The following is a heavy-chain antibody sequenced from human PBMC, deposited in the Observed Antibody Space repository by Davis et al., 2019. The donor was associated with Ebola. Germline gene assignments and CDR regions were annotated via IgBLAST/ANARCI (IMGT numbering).Heavy chain of an antibody. V-gene: IGHV3-30-3*01. CDR3: ARGVEWELNWFDP. J-gene: IGHJ5*02. CDR2: ISYDGSNK. D-gene: IGHD1-26*01. Sequence: GESLKISCAASGFTFSSYAMHWVRQAPGKGLEWVAVISYDGSNKYYADSVKGRFTISRDNSKNTLYLQMNSLRAEDTAVYYCARGVEWELNWFDPWGQGTLVTVSS. CDR1: GFTFSSYA.